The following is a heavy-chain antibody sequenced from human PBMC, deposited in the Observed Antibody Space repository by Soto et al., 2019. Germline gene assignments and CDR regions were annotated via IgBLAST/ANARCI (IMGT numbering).Heavy chain of an antibody. CDR2: ISYDGSNK. V-gene: IGHV3-30*18. D-gene: IGHD1-26*01. Sequence: LRLSCAASGFTFSSYGMHWVRQAPGKGLEWVAVISYDGSNKYYADSVKGRFTISRDNSKNTLYLQMNSLRAEDTAVYYCAKDGSYYYYGMDVWGQGTTVTVSS. CDR3: AKDGSYYYYGMDV. CDR1: GFTFSSYG. J-gene: IGHJ6*02.